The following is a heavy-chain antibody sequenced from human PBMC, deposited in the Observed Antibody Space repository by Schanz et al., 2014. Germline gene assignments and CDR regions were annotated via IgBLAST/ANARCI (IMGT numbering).Heavy chain of an antibody. Sequence: EVQLLESGGGLVQPGGSLRLSCAASGFTFSSYWMHWVRQVPGKGLVWVSRIKSDGSSTSYADSVKGRFTVSRDNSKNTFYLQLNRLRAEGAAVYYRPRGGFGEVSYFGFRGQGTLVTGSP. J-gene: IGHJ4*02. CDR1: GFTFSSYW. CDR2: IKSDGSST. CDR3: PRGGFGEVSYFGF. D-gene: IGHD3-10*01. V-gene: IGHV3-74*02.